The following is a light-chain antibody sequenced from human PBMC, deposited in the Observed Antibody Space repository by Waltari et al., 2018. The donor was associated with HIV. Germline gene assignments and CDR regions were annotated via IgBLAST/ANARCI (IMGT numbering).Light chain of an antibody. CDR3: CSYASGSTFV. Sequence: QSALTQPASVSGSPGQSITISCTGTSSDLGSCDLVSWYQQHPGKAPKVMIYEVSKRPSGVSKRFSGSKSGNTASLIISGLQAEDEADYYCCSYASGSTFVFGTGTKVTVL. J-gene: IGLJ1*01. CDR1: SSDLGSCDL. V-gene: IGLV2-23*02. CDR2: EVS.